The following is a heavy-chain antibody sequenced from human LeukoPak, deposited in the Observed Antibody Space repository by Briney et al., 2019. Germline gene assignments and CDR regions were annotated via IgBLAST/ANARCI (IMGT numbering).Heavy chain of an antibody. J-gene: IGHJ4*02. CDR2: IYYSGST. CDR1: GGSISSYY. D-gene: IGHD6-19*01. Sequence: SETLSLTCTVSGGSISSYYWSWIRQPPGKGLEWIGYIYYSGSTNHNPSLKSRVTISVDTSKNQFSLKLSSVTAADTAVYYCARAGSGCYNFDYWGQGTLVTVSS. V-gene: IGHV4-59*01. CDR3: ARAGSGCYNFDY.